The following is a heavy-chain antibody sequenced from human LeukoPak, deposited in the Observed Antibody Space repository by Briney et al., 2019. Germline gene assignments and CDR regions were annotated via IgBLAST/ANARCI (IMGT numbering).Heavy chain of an antibody. Sequence: PGGSLRLSCSASGFTFSNFAMSWVRQAQGKGLEWVGRIKTKGEGGTVDYAAPVKGRFTISRDDSKNTLYLQMNSLKTEDTAIYYCMSDLDNWGQGTLVTVSS. CDR3: MSDLDN. CDR1: GFTFSNFA. CDR2: IKTKGEGGTV. J-gene: IGHJ4*02. V-gene: IGHV3-15*01.